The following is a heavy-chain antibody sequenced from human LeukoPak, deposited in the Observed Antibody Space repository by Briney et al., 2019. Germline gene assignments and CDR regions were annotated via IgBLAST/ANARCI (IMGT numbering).Heavy chain of an antibody. Sequence: GGTLRLSCAASGCTFSSYWMTWVRQAPGKGLEWVANIKQDGSEKRYVDSVKGRFTISRDNAKNSLYLQMNSLRAEDTAVYYCARHPDHWFDPWGQGTLVTVSS. CDR1: GCTFSSYW. J-gene: IGHJ5*02. V-gene: IGHV3-7*01. CDR3: ARHPDHWFDP. CDR2: IKQDGSEK.